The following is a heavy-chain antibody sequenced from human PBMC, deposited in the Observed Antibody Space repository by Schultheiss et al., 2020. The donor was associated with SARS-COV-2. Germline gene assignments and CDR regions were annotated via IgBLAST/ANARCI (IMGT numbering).Heavy chain of an antibody. V-gene: IGHV3-21*01. CDR2: ISSSSSYI. CDR1: GFTFSSYS. J-gene: IGHJ2*01. D-gene: IGHD2-15*01. CDR3: ARAPNRLPGWPFDL. Sequence: GGSLRLSCAASGFTFSSYSMNWVRQAPGKGLEWVSSISSSSSYIYYADSVKGRFTISRDNAKNSLYLQMNSLRAEDTAVYYCARAPNRLPGWPFDLWGRGTLVTVSS.